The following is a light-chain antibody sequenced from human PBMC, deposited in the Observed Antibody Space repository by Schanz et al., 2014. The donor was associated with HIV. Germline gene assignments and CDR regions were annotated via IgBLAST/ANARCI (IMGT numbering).Light chain of an antibody. CDR1: SSDVGYYNY. CDR2: DVS. Sequence: QSALTQPASVSGSPGQSITISCTGTSSDVGYYNYVSWYQQHPGKAPKLMIYDVSNRPSGVSNRFSGSKSGNTASLTISGLQADDEADYYCNSYTSSSTLFGGGTKLTVL. J-gene: IGLJ2*01. V-gene: IGLV2-14*03. CDR3: NSYTSSSTL.